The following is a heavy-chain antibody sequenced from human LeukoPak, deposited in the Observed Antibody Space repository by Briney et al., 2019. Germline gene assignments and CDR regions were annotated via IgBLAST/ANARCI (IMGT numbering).Heavy chain of an antibody. V-gene: IGHV4-34*01. CDR2: INHSGST. CDR1: GGSFSGYY. Sequence: PSGTLSLTCAVYGGSFSGYYWSWIRQPPGNGLEWIGEINHSGSTNYNPSLKSRVTISVDTSKNQFSLKLSSVTAADTAVYYCASVMTTVTIGFDYWGQGTLVTVSS. D-gene: IGHD4-17*01. J-gene: IGHJ4*02. CDR3: ASVMTTVTIGFDY.